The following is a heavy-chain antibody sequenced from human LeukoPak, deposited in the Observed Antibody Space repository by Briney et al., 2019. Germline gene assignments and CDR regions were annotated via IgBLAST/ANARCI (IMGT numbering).Heavy chain of an antibody. CDR2: IYPRDSDT. Sequence: GESLKISCKGSGYSFNHWIGWVCQMPGKGLEWMGIIYPRDSDTRYSPSFEGQVTISADKSINTAYLQWSSLKASDTAMYYCATTLDLAGWFDPWGQGTLVTVSS. J-gene: IGHJ5*02. V-gene: IGHV5-51*01. CDR1: GYSFNHW. CDR3: ATTLDLAGWFDP.